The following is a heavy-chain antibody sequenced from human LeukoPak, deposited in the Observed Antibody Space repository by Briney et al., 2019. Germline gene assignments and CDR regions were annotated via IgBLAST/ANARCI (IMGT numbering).Heavy chain of an antibody. V-gene: IGHV4-59*01. CDR3: ARGRITMIWPI. CDR1: GGSISSYY. D-gene: IGHD3-22*01. J-gene: IGHJ3*02. CDR2: IYYSGST. Sequence: SETLSLTCTVSGGSISSYYWSWIRQPPGKGLEWIGYIYYSGSTNYNPSLKSRVTISVDTSKNQFSLKLRSVTAADTAVYYCARGRITMIWPIWGQGTLVTVSS.